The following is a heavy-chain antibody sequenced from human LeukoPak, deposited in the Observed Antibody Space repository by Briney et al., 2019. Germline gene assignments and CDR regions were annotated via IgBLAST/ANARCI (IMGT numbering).Heavy chain of an antibody. Sequence: SETLSLTCTVSGGSISSYYWSWIRQPAGKGLEWIGRIYTSGSTNYNPSLKSRVTISVDMSKNQFSLKLSSVTAADTALYYCAIRYSSSWYSDAFDIWGQGTMVTVSS. CDR1: GGSISSYY. D-gene: IGHD6-13*01. CDR2: IYTSGST. CDR3: AIRYSSSWYSDAFDI. J-gene: IGHJ3*02. V-gene: IGHV4-4*07.